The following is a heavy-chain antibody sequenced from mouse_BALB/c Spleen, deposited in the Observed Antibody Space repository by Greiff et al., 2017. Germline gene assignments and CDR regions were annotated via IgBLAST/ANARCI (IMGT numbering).Heavy chain of an antibody. J-gene: IGHJ3*01. CDR3: ATSYGDDAWFAY. Sequence: EVKLVESGGGLVKPGGSLKLSCAASGFTFSSYTMSWVRQTPEKRLEWVATISSGGGNTYYPDSVKGRFTISRDNAKNNLYLQMSSLRSEDTALYYCATSYGDDAWFAYWGQGTLVTVSA. V-gene: IGHV5-9*03. CDR1: GFTFSSYT. D-gene: IGHD2-9*01. CDR2: ISSGGGNT.